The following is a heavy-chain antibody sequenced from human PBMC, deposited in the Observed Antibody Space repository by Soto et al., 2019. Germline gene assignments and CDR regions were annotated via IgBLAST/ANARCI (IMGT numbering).Heavy chain of an antibody. Sequence: GASVKVSCKASGGTFSSYAISWVRQAPGQGLEWMGGIIPIFGTANYAQKFQGRVTITADESTSTAYMELSSLRSEDTAVYYCASVAPYDNSGAGYWCAFWGQGTLVIVSS. V-gene: IGHV1-69*13. D-gene: IGHD3-22*01. CDR2: IIPIFGTA. CDR3: ASVAPYDNSGAGYWCAF. CDR1: GGTFSSYA. J-gene: IGHJ4*02.